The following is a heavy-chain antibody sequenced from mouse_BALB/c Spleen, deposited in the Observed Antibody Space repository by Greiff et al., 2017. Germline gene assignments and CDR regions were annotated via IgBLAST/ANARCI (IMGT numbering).Heavy chain of an antibody. D-gene: IGHD2-4*01. CDR3: ASLYDYDDGYAMDY. CDR2: IDPANGNT. V-gene: IGHV14-3*02. J-gene: IGHJ4*01. CDR1: GFNIKDTY. Sequence: EVQVVESGAELVKPGASVKLSCTASGFNIKDTYMHWVKQRPEQGLEWIGRIDPANGNTKYDPKFQGKATITADTSSNTAYLQLSSLTSEDTAVYYCASLYDYDDGYAMDYWGQGTSVTVSS.